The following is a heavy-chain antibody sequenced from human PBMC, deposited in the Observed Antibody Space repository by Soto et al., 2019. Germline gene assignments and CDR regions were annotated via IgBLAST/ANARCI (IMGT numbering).Heavy chain of an antibody. J-gene: IGHJ6*02. V-gene: IGHV4-39*01. CDR1: GGSISSSSYY. CDR2: IYYSGST. CDR3: ARGITIFGVVTVGGMDV. D-gene: IGHD3-3*01. Sequence: SETLSLTCTVSGGSISSSSYYWGWIRQAPGKGLEWIGSIYYSGSTYYNPSLKSRVTISVDTSKNQFSLKLSSVTAADTAVYYCARGITIFGVVTVGGMDVWGQGTTVTVTS.